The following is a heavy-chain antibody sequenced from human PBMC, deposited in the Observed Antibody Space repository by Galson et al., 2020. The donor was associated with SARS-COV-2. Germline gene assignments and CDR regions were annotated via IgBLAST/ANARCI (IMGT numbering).Heavy chain of an antibody. V-gene: IGHV1-69*13. J-gene: IGHJ3*02. D-gene: IGHD6-19*01. CDR2: IIPIFGTA. CDR3: ARARGAVAPGGNKDACDI. Sequence: SVNVSCKDSGGTFHSYAISWVRQAPGQELEWLVGIIPIFGTANYAQKVQGRVTITADASTSTAYMELSSLRSEDTAVYYCARARGAVAPGGNKDACDIWGQGTMVTCSS. CDR1: GGTFHSYA.